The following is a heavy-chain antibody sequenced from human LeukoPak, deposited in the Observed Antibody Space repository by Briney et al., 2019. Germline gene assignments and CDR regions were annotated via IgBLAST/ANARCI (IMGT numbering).Heavy chain of an antibody. Sequence: PSETLSLICTVAGDSISNYYWSWVRQSPGKGLEWIGYIYYSGSTNYNPSLKSRVTISVDTSKNQFSLKLSSVTAADTAVYYCARETCSGGSCFQFDFWGQGTLVTVSS. CDR2: IYYSGST. CDR3: ARETCSGGSCFQFDF. CDR1: GDSISNYY. D-gene: IGHD2-15*01. V-gene: IGHV4-59*01. J-gene: IGHJ4*02.